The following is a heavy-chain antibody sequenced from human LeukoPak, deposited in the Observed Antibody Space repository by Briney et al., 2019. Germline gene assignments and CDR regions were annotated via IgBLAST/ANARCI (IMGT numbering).Heavy chain of an antibody. J-gene: IGHJ4*02. V-gene: IGHV4-39*07. CDR2: IYYSGST. D-gene: IGHD4-17*01. Sequence: SETLSLTCSVSGGSISSSNYYWGWIRQPPGKGLEWIGSIYYSGSTYYNPSLKSRVTISVDTSKNQFSLKLSSVTAADTAVYYCARDLDDYGDYAEDYWGQGTLVTVSS. CDR1: GGSISSSNYY. CDR3: ARDLDDYGDYAEDY.